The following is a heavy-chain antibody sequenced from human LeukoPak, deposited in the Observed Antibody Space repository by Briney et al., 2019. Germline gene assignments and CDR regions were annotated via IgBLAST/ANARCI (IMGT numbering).Heavy chain of an antibody. Sequence: GGSLRLSCAASGFTFSSDGMHWVRQAPGKGLEGVAVICYDGSNNYYADSVQGRFPISRDNFKNTLYPKMNSLRAEDTVVYYCARELYSNCSGGSCYSWGLDPWGQGNLVTVSS. CDR3: ARELYSNCSGGSCYSWGLDP. J-gene: IGHJ5*02. CDR2: ICYDGSNN. D-gene: IGHD2-15*01. V-gene: IGHV3-33*01. CDR1: GFTFSSDG.